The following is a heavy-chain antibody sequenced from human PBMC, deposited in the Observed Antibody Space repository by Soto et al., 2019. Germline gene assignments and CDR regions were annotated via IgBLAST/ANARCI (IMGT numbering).Heavy chain of an antibody. D-gene: IGHD3-22*01. Sequence: ASVKVSCKASGYTFTSYGISWVRQAPGQGLEWMGWISAYNGNTNYAQKLQGRVTMTTDTSTSTAYMELSSLRSEDTAVYYCARQEREGGDVEYYYDSSGYFFGWGQGTLVTVSS. V-gene: IGHV1-18*01. CDR1: GYTFTSYG. J-gene: IGHJ4*02. CDR2: ISAYNGNT. CDR3: ARQEREGGDVEYYYDSSGYFFG.